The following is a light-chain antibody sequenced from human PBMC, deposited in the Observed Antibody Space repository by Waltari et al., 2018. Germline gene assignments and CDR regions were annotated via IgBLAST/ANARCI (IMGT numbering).Light chain of an antibody. J-gene: IGLJ2*01. CDR2: EVK. V-gene: IGLV2-14*01. Sequence: QSALTQPASVSGSPGPSITISCTGTLNDVGTYPYVSWYQQHQGKAPKLIIFEVKNRPSGVSNRFSGSKYANTASLTISGLQAEDEADYYCSSYTSTKILFGGGTKLTVL. CDR3: SSYTSTKIL. CDR1: LNDVGTYPY.